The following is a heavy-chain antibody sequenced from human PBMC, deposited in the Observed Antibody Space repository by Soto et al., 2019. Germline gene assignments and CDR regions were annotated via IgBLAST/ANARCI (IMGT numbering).Heavy chain of an antibody. CDR3: ARFSASYNDWYFDC. V-gene: IGHV4-39*02. D-gene: IGHD1-26*01. CDR2: VYYNGNT. J-gene: IGHJ4*02. Sequence: SETLSLTCTVSGGSTSSSNYQWGWIRQPPGKGLEWIGNVYYNGNTYYNPPLSSRLTISVDTSNNHFSLKVKSVTAADTAVYYCARFSASYNDWYFDCWGQGILVT. CDR1: GGSTSSSNYQ.